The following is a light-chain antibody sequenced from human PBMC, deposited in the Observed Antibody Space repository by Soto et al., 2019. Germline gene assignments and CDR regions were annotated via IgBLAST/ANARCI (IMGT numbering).Light chain of an antibody. V-gene: IGKV3-20*01. J-gene: IGKJ1*01. CDR2: GAS. CDR3: QQYGSSSWT. CDR1: QSVSSSY. Sequence: EIVLTQSPGTRSLSPGERARLSCRASQSVSSSYLAWYQQKPGQAPRLLIYGASSRATGIPDRFSGSGSGTDFNLIISRLETEDFAVYYCQQYGSSSWTFGQGTKVDI.